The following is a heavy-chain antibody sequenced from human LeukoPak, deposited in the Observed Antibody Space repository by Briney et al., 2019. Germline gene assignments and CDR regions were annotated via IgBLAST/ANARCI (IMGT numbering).Heavy chain of an antibody. J-gene: IGHJ4*02. CDR1: GYTFTDYY. CDR2: INPNSGGT. CDR3: AKDRSKGSYGDEFDF. D-gene: IGHD1-26*01. Sequence: ASVKVSCKASGYTFTDYYMHWVRQAPGQGLEWMGWINPNSGGTNYAQKFQGRVTMTRDTSISTAYMELSRLRSDDTAVYYCAKDRSKGSYGDEFDFWGQGTLVTVSS. V-gene: IGHV1-2*02.